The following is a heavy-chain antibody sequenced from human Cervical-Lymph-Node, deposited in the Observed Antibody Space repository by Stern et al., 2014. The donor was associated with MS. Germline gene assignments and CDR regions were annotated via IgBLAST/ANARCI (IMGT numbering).Heavy chain of an antibody. CDR1: GYTFTHYG. J-gene: IGHJ4*02. CDR3: ARADEDFWRTYENFDS. D-gene: IGHD3-3*01. Sequence: QVQLVQSGAEVKEPGASVKVSCKAAGYTFTHYGIAWVRQAPGQGLEWMGWLSAYNGNINVAHKLQDRFTMTTDTSTNTAYMELRSLRSDDTAVYYCARADEDFWRTYENFDSWGQGTLVTVSS. V-gene: IGHV1-18*04. CDR2: LSAYNGNI.